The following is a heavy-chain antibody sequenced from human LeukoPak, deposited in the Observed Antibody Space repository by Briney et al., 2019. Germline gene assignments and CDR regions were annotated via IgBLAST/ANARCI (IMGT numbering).Heavy chain of an antibody. CDR2: ISGSGGST. J-gene: IGHJ4*02. D-gene: IGHD6-6*01. V-gene: IGHV3-23*01. CDR1: GFTFSSYA. Sequence: PGGSLRLSCAASGFTFSSYAMSWVRQAPGKGLEWVSAISGSGGSTYYADSVKGRFTISRDNAKNSLYLQMNSLRAEDTALYYCAKARNQYSSSSLDYWGQGTLVTVSS. CDR3: AKARNQYSSSSLDY.